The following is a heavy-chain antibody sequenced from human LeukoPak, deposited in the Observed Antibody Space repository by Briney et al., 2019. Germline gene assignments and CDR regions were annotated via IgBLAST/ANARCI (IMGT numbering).Heavy chain of an antibody. D-gene: IGHD3-3*01. CDR1: GFTFSSYA. Sequence: GGSLRLSCAASGFTFSSYAMNWVRQAPGRGPEWVSSIGSSSSYIYYADSMKGRFTISRDNAKKSLYLQMNSLRAEDTAVYYCTRVLAYYDFWSGYSDYWGQGTLVTVSS. V-gene: IGHV3-21*01. CDR3: TRVLAYYDFWSGYSDY. CDR2: IGSSSSYI. J-gene: IGHJ4*02.